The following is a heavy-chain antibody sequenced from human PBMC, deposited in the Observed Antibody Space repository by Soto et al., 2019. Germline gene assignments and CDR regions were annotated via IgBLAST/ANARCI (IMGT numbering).Heavy chain of an antibody. Sequence: QVQLQESGPGLVKTSETLSLTCAVSGVSISSYYWSWIRQPPGKGLEWIGYVFYNEIINYNPSLKGGVTMAMEMSTTPFSLELRSGTAADTAMYFCAIVGAGGSSSTHHEYWGPGALVTVSP. CDR1: GVSISSYY. CDR2: VFYNEII. D-gene: IGHD6-6*01. CDR3: AIVGAGGSSSTHHEY. J-gene: IGHJ4*02. V-gene: IGHV4-59*01.